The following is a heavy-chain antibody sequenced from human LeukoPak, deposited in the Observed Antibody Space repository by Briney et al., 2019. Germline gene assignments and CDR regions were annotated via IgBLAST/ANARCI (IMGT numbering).Heavy chain of an antibody. Sequence: GGSLRLSCAASGFTFSSYAMHWVRQAPGKGLEWVAVISYDGSNKYYADSVKGRFTISRDNSKNTLYLQMNSLRAEDTAVYYCAKDMYSSGWYYFDYWGQGTLVTVSS. J-gene: IGHJ4*02. CDR3: AKDMYSSGWYYFDY. CDR1: GFTFSSYA. V-gene: IGHV3-30*04. CDR2: ISYDGSNK. D-gene: IGHD6-19*01.